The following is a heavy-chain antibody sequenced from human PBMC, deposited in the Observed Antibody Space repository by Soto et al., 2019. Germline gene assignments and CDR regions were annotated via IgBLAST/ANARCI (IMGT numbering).Heavy chain of an antibody. CDR3: AKATLRVVHPFVFDH. J-gene: IGHJ4*02. V-gene: IGHV3-23*01. CDR1: GFSFSSSS. CDR2: ISGGGGAT. Sequence: GGSLRLSCYASGFSFSSSSMNWVRQAPGKGLEWISVISGGGGATYFADSVKGRFTISRDDSKNTLYLQMNSLRAEDTAVYYCAKATLRVVHPFVFDHWGQGSLVTVSS. D-gene: IGHD3-3*01.